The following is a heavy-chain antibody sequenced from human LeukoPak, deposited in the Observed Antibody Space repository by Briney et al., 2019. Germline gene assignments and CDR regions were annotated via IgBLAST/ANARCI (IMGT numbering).Heavy chain of an antibody. J-gene: IGHJ6*03. CDR2: IKEDGSEK. V-gene: IGHV3-7*03. CDR3: ARADSSIAARLSRSSIFNYYYYMDV. Sequence: TGGSLRLSCAASGFTFSSYWMSWVRQAPGKGLEWVANIKEDGSEKYYVDSVKGRFTISRDNAENSLYLQMSSLRAKDTAVYYCARADSSIAARLSRSSIFNYYYYMDVWGKGTTVTVSS. D-gene: IGHD6-6*01. CDR1: GFTFSSYW.